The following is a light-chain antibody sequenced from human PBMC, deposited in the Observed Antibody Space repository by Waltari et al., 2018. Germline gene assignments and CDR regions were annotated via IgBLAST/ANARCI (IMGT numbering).Light chain of an antibody. CDR2: EVS. J-gene: IGLJ2*01. CDR3: GSYTSSNTLI. CDR1: SGDVGGYAY. Sequence: QSALTQPASISGSPGQSITISCSGTSGDVGGYAYVPGYQQHPGKAPQLMSYEVSTRASGVSNLCSGSKSVNTAPLTISGLQEEDEADYYCGSYTSSNTLIFGVGTKLTVL. V-gene: IGLV2-14*01.